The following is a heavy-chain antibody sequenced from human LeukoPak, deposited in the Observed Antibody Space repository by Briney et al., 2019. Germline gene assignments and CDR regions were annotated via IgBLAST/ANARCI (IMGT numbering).Heavy chain of an antibody. J-gene: IGHJ4*02. D-gene: IGHD2-2*01. CDR3: AKDYSLLGYCSSTSCSASGDDY. Sequence: GGSLRLSCAASRFTFSSYGMHWVRQAPGKGLEWVAVISYDGSNKYYADSVKGRFTISRDNSKNTLYLQMNSLRAEDTAVYYCAKDYSLLGYCSSTSCSASGDDYWGQGTLVTVSS. CDR1: RFTFSSYG. CDR2: ISYDGSNK. V-gene: IGHV3-30*18.